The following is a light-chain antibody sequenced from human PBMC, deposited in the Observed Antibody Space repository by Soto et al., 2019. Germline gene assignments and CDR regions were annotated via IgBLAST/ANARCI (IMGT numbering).Light chain of an antibody. Sequence: VWTQSPGPLSLSPGARSTPSGRASQSVHTFLAWYQQKPGQAPRLLIYGASTRATGVPARFSGGGFGTDFTLTISSLEPEDAAVYYCQQRSNWPPITFGQGTRLEIK. V-gene: IGKV3-11*01. CDR1: QSVHTF. J-gene: IGKJ5*01. CDR2: GAS. CDR3: QQRSNWPPIT.